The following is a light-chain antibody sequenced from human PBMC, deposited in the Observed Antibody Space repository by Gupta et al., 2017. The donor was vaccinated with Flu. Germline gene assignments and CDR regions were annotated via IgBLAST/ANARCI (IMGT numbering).Light chain of an antibody. J-gene: IGKJ1*01. CDR2: SAS. CDR3: QQRSSWPAT. V-gene: IGKV3-11*01. Sequence: GERATLSCMASQSVSNFLAWYQQKPGQPPRLLMCSASTRTTGIPARFSGNGSGTDFSLTISSLEPEDFAVYYCQQRSSWPATFGQGTRVEIK. CDR1: QSVSNF.